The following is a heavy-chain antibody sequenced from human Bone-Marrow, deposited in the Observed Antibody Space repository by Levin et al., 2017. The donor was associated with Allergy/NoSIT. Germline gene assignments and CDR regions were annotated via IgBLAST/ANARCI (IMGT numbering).Heavy chain of an antibody. CDR2: ITRTGENT. Sequence: PGGSLRLSCVVSGITFNNYGMNWVRQAPGKGLEWVSGITRTGENTHYADSVKGRFTISRDNSKNTMYLQMNSLGAEDTAIYFCVTGCNGGNCLDYWGQGTLVTVSS. J-gene: IGHJ4*02. CDR1: GITFNNYG. CDR3: VTGCNGGNCLDY. V-gene: IGHV3-23*01. D-gene: IGHD2-15*01.